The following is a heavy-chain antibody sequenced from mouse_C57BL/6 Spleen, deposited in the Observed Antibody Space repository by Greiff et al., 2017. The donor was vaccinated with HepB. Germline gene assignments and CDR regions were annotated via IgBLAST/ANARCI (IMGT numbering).Heavy chain of an antibody. V-gene: IGHV5-4*03. J-gene: IGHJ1*03. CDR3: ARKISNYWYFDV. D-gene: IGHD2-5*01. Sequence: EVKLMESGGGLVKPGGSLKLSCAASGFTFSSYAMSWVRQTPEKRLEWVATISDGGSYTYYPDNVKGRFTISRDNAKNNLYLQMSHLKSEDTAMYYCARKISNYWYFDVWGTGTTVTVSS. CDR1: GFTFSSYA. CDR2: ISDGGSYT.